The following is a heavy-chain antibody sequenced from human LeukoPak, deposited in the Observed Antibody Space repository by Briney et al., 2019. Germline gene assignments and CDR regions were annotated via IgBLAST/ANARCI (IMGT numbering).Heavy chain of an antibody. CDR1: VGSFSSYY. V-gene: IGHV4-34*01. J-gene: IGHJ5*02. CDR3: ARVNYYDSSGYYWWFDP. Sequence: SETLSLTCAVYVGSFSSYYWTWIRQPPGKGREWIGEINHSGSTNYNPSLKSRVTISVDPSKNRFSLKLSSVTAADTAVYYCARVNYYDSSGYYWWFDPWGQGTLVTVSS. CDR2: INHSGST. D-gene: IGHD3-22*01.